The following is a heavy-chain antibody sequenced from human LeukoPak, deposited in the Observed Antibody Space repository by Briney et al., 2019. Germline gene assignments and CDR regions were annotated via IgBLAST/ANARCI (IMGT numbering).Heavy chain of an antibody. CDR3: VREGEWALPLDY. J-gene: IGHJ4*02. Sequence: SETLSLTCTVSGGSISTTSYFWGWIRQPPGKGLEWIGSIYYSGSTYYNPSLKSRVTISVDTSKNQFSLKLSSVIAADTAVYFCVREGEWALPLDYWGQGTLVTVSS. V-gene: IGHV4-39*01. CDR1: GGSISTTSYF. D-gene: IGHD3-16*01. CDR2: IYYSGST.